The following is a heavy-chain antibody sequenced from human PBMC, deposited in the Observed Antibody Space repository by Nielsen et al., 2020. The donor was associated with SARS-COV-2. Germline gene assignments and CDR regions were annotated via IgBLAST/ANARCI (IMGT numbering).Heavy chain of an antibody. CDR3: ARGAYYYDSSRYAFDL. V-gene: IGHV3-30-3*01. CDR2: ISHDGGTD. J-gene: IGHJ3*01. D-gene: IGHD3-22*01. Sequence: GGSLRLSCAASGFTFSSYAMHWVRQAPGKGLEWVAVISHDGGTDSYADSVKGRFTISRDNSKNTLFLQMNSLRPEDTAVYFCARGAYYYDSSRYAFDLWGQGTTVVVS. CDR1: GFTFSSYA.